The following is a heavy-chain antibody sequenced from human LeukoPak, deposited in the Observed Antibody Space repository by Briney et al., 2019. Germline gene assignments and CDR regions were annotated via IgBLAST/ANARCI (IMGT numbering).Heavy chain of an antibody. Sequence: GGSLRLSCAASGFTFSSYGMSWVRQAPGKGLEWVSIISGSGGGTYYADSVKGRFTISRDNSKNTLYLQMNSLRVEDTAVYYCAKNRGAGSHYYYHMNVWGKGTTVTVSS. J-gene: IGHJ6*03. CDR3: AKNRGAGSHYYYHMNV. D-gene: IGHD1-26*01. V-gene: IGHV3-23*01. CDR1: GFTFSSYG. CDR2: ISGSGGGT.